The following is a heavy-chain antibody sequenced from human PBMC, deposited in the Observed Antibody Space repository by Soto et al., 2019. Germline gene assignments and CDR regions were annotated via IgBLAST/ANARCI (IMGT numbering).Heavy chain of an antibody. Sequence: EVQLLESGGGLVQPGGSLRLSCAASGFTFSTYAMTWVRQAPGGGLEWVSAISGGGGGNTYYADSVKGRVTISRDNSKNTLYLQMNSLRAEVMAIYFCAKDYVSKLDYWGQGTLVTVSA. J-gene: IGHJ4*02. CDR1: GFTFSTYA. CDR2: ISGGGGGNT. D-gene: IGHD3-16*01. V-gene: IGHV3-23*01. CDR3: AKDYVSKLDY.